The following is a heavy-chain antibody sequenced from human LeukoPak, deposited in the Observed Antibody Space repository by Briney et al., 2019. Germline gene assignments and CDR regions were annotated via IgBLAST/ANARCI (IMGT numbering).Heavy chain of an antibody. J-gene: IGHJ4*02. D-gene: IGHD2-2*02. Sequence: SETLSLTCTVSGGSISSYYWSWIRQPPRKRLEWIGYIYYSGSTNYNPSLKSRVTISVDTSKNQFSLKLSSVTAADTAVYYCAREGVVPAAILEWGQGTLVTVSS. CDR3: AREGVVPAAILE. V-gene: IGHV4-59*01. CDR2: IYYSGST. CDR1: GGSISSYY.